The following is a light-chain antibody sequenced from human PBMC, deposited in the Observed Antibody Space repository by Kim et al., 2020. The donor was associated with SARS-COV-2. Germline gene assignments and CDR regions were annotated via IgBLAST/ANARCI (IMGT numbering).Light chain of an antibody. J-gene: IGLJ1*01. CDR3: QAWDSHIAV. CDR1: KLGDKY. CDR2: QDS. V-gene: IGLV3-1*01. Sequence: VSPGQPASITCSDYKLGDKYTFWYQPKPGQSPVLVISQDSKRPSRIPERFSGSNSGNTATLTISGTQAVDEADYYCQAWDSHIAVFGTRTKVTVL.